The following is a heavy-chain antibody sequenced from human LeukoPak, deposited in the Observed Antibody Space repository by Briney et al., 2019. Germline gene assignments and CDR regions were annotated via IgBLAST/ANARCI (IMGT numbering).Heavy chain of an antibody. D-gene: IGHD6-19*01. V-gene: IGHV3-74*01. Sequence: GGSLRLSCAAPGFTLDSYWMHWVRLAPGKGLEWVSRINADGRNTPYADSVKGRFTISRDNAKNTLYLQMSSLRAEDTAVYYCARGSSSGWPDYFDYWGRGTLVAVSS. CDR2: INADGRNT. CDR3: ARGSSSGWPDYFDY. J-gene: IGHJ4*02. CDR1: GFTLDSYW.